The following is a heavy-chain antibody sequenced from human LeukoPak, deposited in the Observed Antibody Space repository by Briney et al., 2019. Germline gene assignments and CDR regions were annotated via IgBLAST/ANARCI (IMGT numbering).Heavy chain of an antibody. CDR1: GGSISSGSYY. J-gene: IGHJ5*02. V-gene: IGHV4-61*02. Sequence: SETLSLTCTVSGGSISSGSYYWSWIRQPAGKGLEWIGRIYTSGSTNYNPSLKSRVTISVDTSKNQFSLKLSSVTAADTAVYYCARSARVVQISSYNWFAPWGQGILVTVSS. CDR3: ARSARVVQISSYNWFAP. D-gene: IGHD2-15*01. CDR2: IYTSGST.